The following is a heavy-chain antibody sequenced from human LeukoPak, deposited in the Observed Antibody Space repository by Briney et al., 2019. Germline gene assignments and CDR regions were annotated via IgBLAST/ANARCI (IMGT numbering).Heavy chain of an antibody. Sequence: PGGSLRLSCAASGFTFSSKYMSWVRQAPGKGLEWVSLICSGGSTYYADSVKGRFTISRDNSKNTLYLQMNSLRAEDTAVYYCAGDYPGFDPWGQGTLVTVSS. CDR1: GFTFSSKY. J-gene: IGHJ5*02. CDR3: AGDYPGFDP. V-gene: IGHV3-66*01. CDR2: ICSGGST.